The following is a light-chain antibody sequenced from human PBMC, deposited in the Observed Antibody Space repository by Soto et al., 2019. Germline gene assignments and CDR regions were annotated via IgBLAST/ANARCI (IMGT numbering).Light chain of an antibody. V-gene: IGKV3-20*01. CDR1: QSFSSIY. Sequence: EIEVTQSPATLSLSPGERATLSCRAIQSFSSIYLAWYQQKPGQAPRLLIYGASSRATGIPDRFSGSGSGTDFTLTISRLEPEDLAVYYCQQYGSSPPKTFGQGTKVDIK. CDR3: QQYGSSPPKT. CDR2: GAS. J-gene: IGKJ1*01.